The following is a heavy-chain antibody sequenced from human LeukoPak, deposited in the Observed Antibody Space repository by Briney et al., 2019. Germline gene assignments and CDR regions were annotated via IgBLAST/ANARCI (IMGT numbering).Heavy chain of an antibody. V-gene: IGHV4-4*07. J-gene: IGHJ6*03. Sequence: PSETLSLTCTVSGGSISSYYWSWIRQPAGKGLVWIGRIYTSGSTNYNPSLKSRVTMSVDTSKNQFSLKLSSVTAADTAVYYCARELEYSSPRLNYYYMDVWGKGTTVTVSS. CDR3: ARELEYSSPRLNYYYMDV. D-gene: IGHD6-6*01. CDR2: IYTSGST. CDR1: GGSISSYY.